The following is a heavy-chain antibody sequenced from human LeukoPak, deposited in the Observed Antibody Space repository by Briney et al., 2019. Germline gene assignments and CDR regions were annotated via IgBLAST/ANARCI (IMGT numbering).Heavy chain of an antibody. V-gene: IGHV1-18*01. CDR2: ISTYTGRV. CDR3: ARADGTNSGTNAFDV. J-gene: IGHJ3*01. CDR1: GYKFNVYD. Sequence: GASVKVSCKTSGYKFNVYDILWVRQAPGHGLDYVGWISTYTGRVNYAQKFQGRVSIITDTSTSTAYLELTNLTSSDTGLYYCARADGTNSGTNAFDVWGLGTMVTVAS. D-gene: IGHD4-23*01.